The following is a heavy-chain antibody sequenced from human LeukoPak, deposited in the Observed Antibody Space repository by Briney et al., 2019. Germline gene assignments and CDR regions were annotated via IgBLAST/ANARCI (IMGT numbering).Heavy chain of an antibody. CDR1: GFTFSSYG. CDR3: AKDDCSSTSCYWGDYYYYMDV. D-gene: IGHD2-2*01. V-gene: IGHV3-30*02. CDR2: IRYDGSNK. J-gene: IGHJ6*03. Sequence: PGGSLRLSCAASGFTFSSYGMHCVRQAPGKGLEWVAFIRYDGSNKYYADSVKGRFTISRDNSKNTLYLQMNSLRAEDTAVYYCAKDDCSSTSCYWGDYYYYMDVWGKGTTVTVSS.